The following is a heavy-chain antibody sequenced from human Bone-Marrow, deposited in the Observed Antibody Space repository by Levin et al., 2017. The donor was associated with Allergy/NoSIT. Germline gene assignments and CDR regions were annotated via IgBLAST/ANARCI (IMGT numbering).Heavy chain of an antibody. V-gene: IGHV4-39*02. D-gene: IGHD2-8*02. CDR3: AGLDQYRNGGVPGFDY. CDR1: GDSVSSGTYY. J-gene: IGHJ4*02. Sequence: PSETLSLTCTVSGDSVSSGTYYWGWIRQSPGTGLEWIGSVYWRGLTQYNPSLKSRVTISVDTSKNHFSLNLSSVTAAATAVYCWAGLDQYRNGGVPGFDYWGQGTLVAVSA. CDR2: VYWRGLT.